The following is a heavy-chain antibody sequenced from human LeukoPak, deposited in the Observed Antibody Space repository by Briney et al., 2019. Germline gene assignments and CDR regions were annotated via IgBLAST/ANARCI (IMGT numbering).Heavy chain of an antibody. J-gene: IGHJ5*02. CDR2: IQSDGSYQ. Sequence: GGSLRLSCAAAGFTFSNYGMHWVRQAPGKGLDWVAAIQSDGSYQYYGDSVKGRFTISRDSSKNTVSLQMNSLRVEDTAVYYCARDLDTSGHSSRLDPWGQGTLVTVSS. CDR3: ARDLDTSGHSSRLDP. D-gene: IGHD3-3*01. CDR1: GFTFSNYG. V-gene: IGHV3-33*05.